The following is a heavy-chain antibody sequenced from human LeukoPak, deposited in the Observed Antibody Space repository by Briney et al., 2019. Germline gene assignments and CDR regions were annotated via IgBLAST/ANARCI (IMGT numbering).Heavy chain of an antibody. CDR3: ARHESAAGKPQPFDY. CDR2: IYYSGST. Sequence: SQTLSLTCTVSSGSVSTGTYSWSWIRQPPGKGLEWIGSIYYSGSTYYNPSLKSRVTISVDTSKNQFSLKLSSVTAADTAVYYCARHESAAGKPQPFDYWGQGTLVTVSS. J-gene: IGHJ4*02. V-gene: IGHV4-39*01. CDR1: SGSVSTGTYS. D-gene: IGHD6-13*01.